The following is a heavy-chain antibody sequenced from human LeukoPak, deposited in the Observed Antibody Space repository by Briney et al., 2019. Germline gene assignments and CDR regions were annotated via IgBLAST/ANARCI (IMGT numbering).Heavy chain of an antibody. Sequence: SETLSLTCTVSGGSISSSSYYWGWIRQPPGKGLEWVGSIYYSGSTYYNPSLKSRVTISVDTSKNQFSLKLSSVTAADTAVYYCARDASRLWVRAIDYWGQGTLVTVSS. V-gene: IGHV4-39*02. J-gene: IGHJ4*02. D-gene: IGHD5-18*01. CDR2: IYYSGST. CDR3: ARDASRLWVRAIDY. CDR1: GGSISSSSYY.